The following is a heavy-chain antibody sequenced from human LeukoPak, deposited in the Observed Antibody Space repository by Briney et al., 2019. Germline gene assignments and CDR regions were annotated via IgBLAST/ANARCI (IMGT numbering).Heavy chain of an antibody. J-gene: IGHJ5*02. CDR1: GFTFSSYA. Sequence: GGSLSLSCAASGFTFSSYAMSWIRQAPGKGLEWVSAISSSGGTKYYPDFVNGQFTISSDNSKYTLYLQMNILRAENTAVYYCAKAGIVVAPAAYHGLNWFDPWGQGTLVTVS. V-gene: IGHV3-23*01. D-gene: IGHD2-2*01. CDR2: ISSSGGTK. CDR3: AKAGIVVAPAAYHGLNWFDP.